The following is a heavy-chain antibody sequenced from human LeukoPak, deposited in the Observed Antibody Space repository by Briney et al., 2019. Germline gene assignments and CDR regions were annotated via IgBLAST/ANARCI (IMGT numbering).Heavy chain of an antibody. CDR2: IYYSGST. CDR3: ARGNYDSSGYYYSYYYYYMDV. V-gene: IGHV4-59*05. Sequence: SETLSLTCTVSGVSISSYYWSWIRQPAGKGLEWIGSIYYSGSTYYNPSLKSRVTISVDTSKNQFSLKLSSVTAADTAVYYCARGNYDSSGYYYSYYYYYMDVWGKGTTVTVSS. D-gene: IGHD3-22*01. J-gene: IGHJ6*03. CDR1: GVSISSYY.